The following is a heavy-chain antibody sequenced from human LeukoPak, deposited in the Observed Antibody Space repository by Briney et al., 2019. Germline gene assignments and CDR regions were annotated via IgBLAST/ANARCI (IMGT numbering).Heavy chain of an antibody. J-gene: IGHJ4*02. CDR2: INHSGST. D-gene: IGHD6-13*01. CDR3: ASYSSSWYSEGFDY. V-gene: IGHV4-34*01. CDR1: GGSFSGYY. Sequence: SETLSLTCAVYGGSFSGYYWSWIRQPPGKGLEWIGEINHSGSTNYNPSLKSRVTISVDTSKNQFSLKLSSVTAADTAVYYCASYSSSWYSEGFDYWGQGTLVTVSS.